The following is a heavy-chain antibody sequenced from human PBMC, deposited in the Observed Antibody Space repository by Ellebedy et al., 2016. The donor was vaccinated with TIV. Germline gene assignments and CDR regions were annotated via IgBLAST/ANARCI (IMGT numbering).Heavy chain of an antibody. V-gene: IGHV3-23*01. Sequence: PGGSLRLSCAASGFTFRSYAMTWVRQPPGKGLEWVSSLSGSGGKTYYADSVKGRFTISRDNSKNTLYLQMDSLRADDTAAYYCAKAPSAAMGPIDYWGQGTLLAVSS. CDR1: GFTFRSYA. CDR3: AKAPSAAMGPIDY. J-gene: IGHJ4*02. CDR2: LSGSGGKT. D-gene: IGHD5-18*01.